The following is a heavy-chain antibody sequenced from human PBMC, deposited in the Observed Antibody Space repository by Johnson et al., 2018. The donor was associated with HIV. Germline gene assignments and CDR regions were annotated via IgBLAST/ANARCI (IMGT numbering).Heavy chain of an antibody. CDR3: AKTITMIGRFDAFDI. D-gene: IGHD3-22*01. V-gene: IGHV3-23*04. CDR2: ISGSGGST. Sequence: VQLVESGGGVVQPGRSLRLSCAVSGVIFSDYYMSWIRQAPGKGLEWVSGISGSGGSTDYADSVKGRFTISRDNSKNTLYLQMNSLRAEDTAVYYCAKTITMIGRFDAFDIWGQGTMVTVSS. CDR1: GVIFSDYY. J-gene: IGHJ3*02.